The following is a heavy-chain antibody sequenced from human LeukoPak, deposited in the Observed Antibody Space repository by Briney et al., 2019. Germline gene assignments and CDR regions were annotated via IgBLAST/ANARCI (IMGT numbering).Heavy chain of an antibody. CDR3: ARTAYCYDSSGYDDAFDI. CDR2: ISRSGSTR. V-gene: IGHV3-11*01. CDR1: GFTFSDYY. Sequence: GGSLRLSCAASGFTFSDYYMSWIRQAPGKGLEWVSHISRSGSTRYYADSLKGRFTISRDNAKNSLYLQMNSLRAEDTAVYYCARTAYCYDSSGYDDAFDIWGQGTMVTVSS. J-gene: IGHJ3*02. D-gene: IGHD3-22*01.